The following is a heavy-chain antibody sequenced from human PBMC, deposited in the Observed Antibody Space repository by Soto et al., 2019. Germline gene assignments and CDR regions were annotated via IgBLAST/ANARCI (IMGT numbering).Heavy chain of an antibody. CDR3: ARLGGYYQAFDN. Sequence: SETLSLTCTVSGGSISGYDWSWIRQPPGKGLEWVGYIYYTGTSKYNPSLKSRVTISVDSSKNQFSLKLDSVTAADTAVYYCARLGGYYQAFDNWGQGTLVTVSS. CDR2: IYYTGTS. D-gene: IGHD3-3*01. CDR1: GGSISGYD. V-gene: IGHV4-59*08. J-gene: IGHJ4*02.